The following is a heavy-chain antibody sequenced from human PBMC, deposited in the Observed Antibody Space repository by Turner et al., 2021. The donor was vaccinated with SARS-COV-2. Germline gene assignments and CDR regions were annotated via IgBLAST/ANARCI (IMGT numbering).Heavy chain of an antibody. Sequence: QVQLLESGGDVVPPGRSLRLSCTASVFTFSSYPMHWVRQAPGKGLEWVAVISYAGDNTKYADSVKGRFTVSRDTSKSTLFLQINSLKSEDTAVYYCARGGVKMSTIYWYFDLWGRGTLVTVSS. CDR2: ISYAGDNT. J-gene: IGHJ2*01. CDR1: VFTFSSYP. D-gene: IGHD1-26*01. CDR3: ARGGVKMSTIYWYFDL. V-gene: IGHV3-30*03.